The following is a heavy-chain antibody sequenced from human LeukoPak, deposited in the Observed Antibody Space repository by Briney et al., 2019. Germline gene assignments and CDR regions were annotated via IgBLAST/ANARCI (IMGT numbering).Heavy chain of an antibody. D-gene: IGHD6-19*01. J-gene: IGHJ4*02. CDR2: IYSGGTT. CDR3: TRVTPYSSGWRPFDC. V-gene: IGHV3-66*01. Sequence: GGSLRLSCAASGFTVSDYYMTWVRRTPGMGFEWVSVIYSGGTTYYADSVKGRFTISRDNSKNTLYLQMNSLRAEDTAVYYCTRVTPYSSGWRPFDCWGQGTLVTVSS. CDR1: GFTVSDYY.